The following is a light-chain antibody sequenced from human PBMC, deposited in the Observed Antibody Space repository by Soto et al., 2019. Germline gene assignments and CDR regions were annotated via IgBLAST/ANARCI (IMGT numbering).Light chain of an antibody. CDR2: VNN. J-gene: IGLJ3*02. Sequence: QSVLTQPPSVSGAPGQRVTISCTGSSSNIGAGYDVLWYQQLPGTAPKLLIYVNNNRPSGVPDRFSASKSGTSASLVITGLQAEDEADYYCQSYDSSLSTSGVFGGGTKLTVL. CDR3: QSYDSSLSTSGV. CDR1: SSNIGAGYD. V-gene: IGLV1-40*01.